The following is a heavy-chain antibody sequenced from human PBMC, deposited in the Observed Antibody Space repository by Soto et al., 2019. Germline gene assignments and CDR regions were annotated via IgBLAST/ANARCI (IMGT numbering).Heavy chain of an antibody. CDR3: VGEVASGY. CDR2: ISRDGSTM. Sequence: QVQLVESGGGVVQPGRSLRLSCAASGVTLSNFGMPWVRQAPGKGLEWVAVISRDGSTMFYADSVKGRFTISRDSSRNTLYLQMNSLRAEDTAVYHCVGEVASGYWGQGTLVTVSS. D-gene: IGHD2-21*01. V-gene: IGHV3-30*03. CDR1: GVTLSNFG. J-gene: IGHJ4*02.